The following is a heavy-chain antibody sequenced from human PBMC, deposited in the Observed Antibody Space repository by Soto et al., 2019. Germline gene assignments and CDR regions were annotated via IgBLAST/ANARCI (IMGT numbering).Heavy chain of an antibody. V-gene: IGHV4-39*01. D-gene: IGHD3-3*01. CDR2: IYYSGST. CDR1: GGSISSGGYY. CDR3: ARRGFTIFGVVSGSFDY. Sequence: SETLSLTCTVSGGSISSGGYYWSWIRQHPGKGLEWIGSIYYSGSTYYNPSLKSRVTISVDTSKNQFSLKPSSVTAADTAVYYCARRGFTIFGVVSGSFDYWGQGTLVTVSS. J-gene: IGHJ4*02.